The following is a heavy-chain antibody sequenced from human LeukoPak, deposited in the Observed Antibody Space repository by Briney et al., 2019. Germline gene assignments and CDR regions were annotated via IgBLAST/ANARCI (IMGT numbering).Heavy chain of an antibody. CDR2: ITSSSSTI. CDR3: ARDRPGSGWYYFDS. Sequence: GGSLRLSCAASGFTFSSYSMNWVRQAPGKGLEWVSFITSSSSTIYYVDSVKGRFIISRDNAKNSLYLQMNSLRAEDTTVYYCARDRPGSGWYYFDSWGQGTLVTVSS. D-gene: IGHD6-19*01. J-gene: IGHJ4*02. V-gene: IGHV3-48*01. CDR1: GFTFSSYS.